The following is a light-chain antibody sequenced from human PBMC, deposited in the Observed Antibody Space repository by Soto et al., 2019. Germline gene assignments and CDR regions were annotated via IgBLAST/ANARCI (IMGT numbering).Light chain of an antibody. CDR3: AAWDDNLNAYV. Sequence: QSVLTQPPSVSEAPRQRATISCSGSSSNIGNNAVNWYQQLPGQPPKLLIYSDDLLPSGVSDRFSGSKSGTSGSLAISGLQSEDEADYYCAAWDDNLNAYVFGPGTKLTVL. CDR1: SSNIGNNA. V-gene: IGLV1-36*01. CDR2: SDD. J-gene: IGLJ1*01.